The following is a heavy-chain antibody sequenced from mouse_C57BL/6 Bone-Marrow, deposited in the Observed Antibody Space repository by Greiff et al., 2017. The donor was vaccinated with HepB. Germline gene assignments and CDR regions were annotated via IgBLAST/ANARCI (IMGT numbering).Heavy chain of an antibody. J-gene: IGHJ3*01. D-gene: IGHD2-5*01. V-gene: IGHV1-7*01. CDR2: INPSSGYT. CDR1: GYTFTSYW. Sequence: QVQLQQSGAELAKPGASVKLSCKASGYTFTSYWMHWVKQRPGQGLEWIGYINPSSGYTKYNQKFKDKATLTADKSSSTAYMQLSSLTYEDSAVYYCAIISNYVGPWFAYWGQGTLVTVSA. CDR3: AIISNYVGPWFAY.